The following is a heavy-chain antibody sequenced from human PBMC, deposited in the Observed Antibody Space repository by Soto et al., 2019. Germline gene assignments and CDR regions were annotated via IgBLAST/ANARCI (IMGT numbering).Heavy chain of an antibody. Sequence: LSLTCTVSGDSISSYYWSWIRQPAGKGMEWIGRIHTTENTNYNPSLKSRVTMSIDTSNNQFSLKLTSLTAADTAVYYCARALSSAAGLYFDYWGQGTLVTVSS. D-gene: IGHD6-13*01. CDR1: GDSISSYY. CDR3: ARALSSAAGLYFDY. V-gene: IGHV4-4*07. CDR2: IHTTENT. J-gene: IGHJ4*02.